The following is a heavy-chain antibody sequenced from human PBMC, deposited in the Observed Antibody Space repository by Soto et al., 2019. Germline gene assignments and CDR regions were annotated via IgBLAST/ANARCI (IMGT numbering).Heavy chain of an antibody. V-gene: IGHV3-30*04. CDR2: ISFDGNNK. Sequence: QVQLVESGGGVVQPGRSLRLSCAASGFSFRNSAMPWVRQAPGKGLEWVAMISFDGNNKYYADSMRGRFTISRDNPKNTLYLQVNILRPEDSAVYFCARDVSPHSNPSWFDPWGQGTLVTVSS. D-gene: IGHD4-4*01. CDR1: GFSFRNSA. CDR3: ARDVSPHSNPSWFDP. J-gene: IGHJ5*02.